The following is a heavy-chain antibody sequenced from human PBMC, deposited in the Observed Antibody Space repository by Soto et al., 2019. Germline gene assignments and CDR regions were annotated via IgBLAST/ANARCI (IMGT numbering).Heavy chain of an antibody. J-gene: IGHJ4*02. D-gene: IGHD2-21*02. CDR3: TRDPQTYCGGDCYSHFDY. CDR1: GFTFGDYA. CDR2: IRSKAYGGTT. V-gene: IGHV3-49*03. Sequence: PGGSLRLSCTASGFTFGDYAMSWFRQAPGKGLEWVGFIRSKAYGGTTEYAASVKGRFTISRDDSKSIAYLQMNSLKTEDTAVYYCTRDPQTYCGGDCYSHFDYWGQGTLVTVSS.